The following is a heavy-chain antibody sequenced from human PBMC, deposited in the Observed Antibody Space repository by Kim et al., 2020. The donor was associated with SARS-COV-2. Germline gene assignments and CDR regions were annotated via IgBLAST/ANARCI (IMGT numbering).Heavy chain of an antibody. Sequence: KGRFTITREKAKNSLYLQITSLRAEDTAVYYCARDRYYDSSGYYYGMDVWGQGTTVTVSS. V-gene: IGHV3-11*04. CDR3: ARDRYYDSSGYYYGMDV. D-gene: IGHD3-22*01. J-gene: IGHJ6*02.